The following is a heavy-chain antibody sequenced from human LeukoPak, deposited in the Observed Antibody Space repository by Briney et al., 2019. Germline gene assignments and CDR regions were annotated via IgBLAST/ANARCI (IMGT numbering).Heavy chain of an antibody. V-gene: IGHV4-38-2*02. Sequence: KASETLSLTCTVSGYSISSGYHWGWVRQPPGKGLEWIGYIYHSGSTYYSPSLKSRVTISVDTSKNQFSLKLSSVTAADTAVYYCARDEGKWPQFQWAFDIWGQGTMVTVSS. CDR3: ARDEGKWPQFQWAFDI. D-gene: IGHD5-24*01. J-gene: IGHJ3*02. CDR1: GYSISSGYH. CDR2: IYHSGST.